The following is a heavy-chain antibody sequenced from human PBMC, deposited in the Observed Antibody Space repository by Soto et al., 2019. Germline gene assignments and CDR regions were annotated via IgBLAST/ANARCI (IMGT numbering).Heavy chain of an antibody. J-gene: IGHJ6*02. Sequence: EVQVVESGGGLVQPGGSLRLSCAASGFTFSDYWMSWVRQAPGKGLEWVANIKQDGSETNFVDSVKGRFTISRDNAEKSLFVKMNNLRAEDTAVYYCAGAGDYGGNTIYYYYGMDVWGQGTTVTVSS. CDR2: IKQDGSET. CDR3: AGAGDYGGNTIYYYYGMDV. V-gene: IGHV3-7*01. D-gene: IGHD4-17*01. CDR1: GFTFSDYW.